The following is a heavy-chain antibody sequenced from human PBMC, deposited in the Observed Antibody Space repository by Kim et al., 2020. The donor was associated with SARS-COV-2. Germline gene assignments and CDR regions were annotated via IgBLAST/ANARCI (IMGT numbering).Heavy chain of an antibody. CDR3: ARGKEYSSGRGFDY. D-gene: IGHD6-19*01. J-gene: IGHJ4*01. Sequence: PTLKGRVTMSVDTAKNQFSLNLSSVTAADTAVYYCARGKEYSSGRGFDYWGHGTLVTVSS. V-gene: IGHV4-4*07.